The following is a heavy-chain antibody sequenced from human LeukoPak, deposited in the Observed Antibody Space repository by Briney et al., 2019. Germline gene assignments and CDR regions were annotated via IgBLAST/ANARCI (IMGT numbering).Heavy chain of an antibody. Sequence: PSETLPLTCTVSGGSISSYYWSWIRQPPGKGLEWIGYIYYSGSTNYNPSLKSRVTISVDTSKNQFSLKLSSVTAADTAVYYCARDSSVAGNFDYWGQGTLVTVSS. V-gene: IGHV4-59*01. CDR1: GGSISSYY. J-gene: IGHJ4*02. D-gene: IGHD6-19*01. CDR3: ARDSSVAGNFDY. CDR2: IYYSGST.